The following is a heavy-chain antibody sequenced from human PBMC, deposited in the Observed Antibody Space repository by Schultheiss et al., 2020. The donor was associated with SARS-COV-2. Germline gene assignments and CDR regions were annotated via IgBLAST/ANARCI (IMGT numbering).Heavy chain of an antibody. CDR2: IYTSGST. CDR1: GGSISSGSYY. D-gene: IGHD1-26*01. V-gene: IGHV4-61*02. J-gene: IGHJ4*02. CDR3: ARGWELRTNFGY. Sequence: SQTLSLTCTVSGGSISSGSYYWSWIRQPAGKGLEWIGRIYTSGSTNYNPPLKSRVNIPVDTSKNQFSLKLSSVTAADTAVYYCARGWELRTNFGYWGQGTLVTVSS.